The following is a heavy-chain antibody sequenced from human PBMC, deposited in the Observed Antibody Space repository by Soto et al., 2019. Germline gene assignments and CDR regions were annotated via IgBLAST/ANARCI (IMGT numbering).Heavy chain of an antibody. Sequence: PSETLSLTCAVYGGSFSGYYWSWIRQPPGKGLEWIGEINHSGSTNYNPSLKSRVTISVDTSKNQFSLKLSSVTAADTAVYYCARVSDESIAAAGTSNWFDPWGQGTLVTVSS. CDR3: ARVSDESIAAAGTSNWFDP. J-gene: IGHJ5*02. D-gene: IGHD6-13*01. V-gene: IGHV4-34*01. CDR2: INHSGST. CDR1: GGSFSGYY.